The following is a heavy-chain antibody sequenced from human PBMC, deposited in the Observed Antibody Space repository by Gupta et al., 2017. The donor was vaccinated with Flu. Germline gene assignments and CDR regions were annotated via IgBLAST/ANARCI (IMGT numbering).Heavy chain of an antibody. D-gene: IGHD2-15*01. J-gene: IGHJ4*02. CDR3: AAVDLCDH. Sequence: VQLVQSGAEVKKPGASVKISCKASGYTFTSYAIHWVRQAPGQSLEWMGWISAGTGDTQYSQNLQGRVTFTRDTSANTAYMEIGSLRSEDRAVYYCAAVDLCDHWGQGTLVVVSS. V-gene: IGHV1-3*01. CDR2: ISAGTGDT. CDR1: GYTFTSYA.